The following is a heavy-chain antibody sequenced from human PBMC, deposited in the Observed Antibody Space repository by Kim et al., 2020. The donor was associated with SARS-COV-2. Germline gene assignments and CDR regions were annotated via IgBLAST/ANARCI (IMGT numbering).Heavy chain of an antibody. D-gene: IGHD2-2*01. Sequence: GGSLRLSCAASGFTFSSYSMNWVRQAPGKGLEWVSSISSSSSYIYYADSVKGRFTISRDNAKNSLYLQMNSLRAEDTAVYYCAREVYCSSTSCYSYYYYGMDFWGQGTTVTVSS. CDR2: ISSSSSYI. CDR1: GFTFSSYS. V-gene: IGHV3-21*01. J-gene: IGHJ6*02. CDR3: AREVYCSSTSCYSYYYYGMDF.